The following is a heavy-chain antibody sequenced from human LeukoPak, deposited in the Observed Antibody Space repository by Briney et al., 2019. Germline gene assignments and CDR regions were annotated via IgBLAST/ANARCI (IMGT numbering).Heavy chain of an antibody. CDR1: GFTFSSYE. CDR3: AKDPHPYDSSGPGDY. CDR2: ISSSGSTI. Sequence: GGSLRLSCAASGFTFSSYEMNWVRQAPGKGLEWVSYISSSGSTIYYADSVKGRFTISRDNSKNTLYLQMNSLRAEDTAVYYCAKDPHPYDSSGPGDYWGQGTLVTVSS. V-gene: IGHV3-48*03. D-gene: IGHD3-22*01. J-gene: IGHJ4*02.